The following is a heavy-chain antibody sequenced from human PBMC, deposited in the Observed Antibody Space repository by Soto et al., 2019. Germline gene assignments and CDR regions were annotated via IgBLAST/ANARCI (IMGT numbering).Heavy chain of an antibody. CDR2: IYGGGTT. CDR3: ARGGSSGTYYAHWNFDL. V-gene: IGHV3-66*01. Sequence: EVQVVQSGGDLVQPGGCLRLSCAASGFTVSQTYMSWVRQAPGKGLEWVSVIYGGGTTYHADSVKGRFSTSRDNSKNTLYLQMNSLRDEDTAVYYCARGGSSGTYYAHWNFDLWGRGTLVTVSS. CDR1: GFTVSQTY. D-gene: IGHD3-10*01. J-gene: IGHJ2*01.